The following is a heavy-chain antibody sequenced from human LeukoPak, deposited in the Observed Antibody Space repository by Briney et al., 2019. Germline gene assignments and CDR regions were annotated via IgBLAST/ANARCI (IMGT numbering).Heavy chain of an antibody. V-gene: IGHV4-31*03. J-gene: IGHJ6*02. CDR2: IYYSGST. CDR3: ARDGYYDSSGYPYGMDV. Sequence: SETLSLTCTVSGGSISSGGYYWSWIRQHPGKGLEWIGYIYYSGSTYYNPSLKSRVTISVDTSKNQFSLKLSSETAADTAVYYCARDGYYDSSGYPYGMDVWGQGTTVTVSS. D-gene: IGHD3-22*01. CDR1: GGSISSGGYY.